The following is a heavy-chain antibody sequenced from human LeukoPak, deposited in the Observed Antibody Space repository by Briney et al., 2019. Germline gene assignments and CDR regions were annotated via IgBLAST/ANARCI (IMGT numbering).Heavy chain of an antibody. CDR1: GGSINSGGYY. J-gene: IGHJ4*02. CDR3: AREVDTAMVTHFDY. Sequence: SETLSLTCTVSGGSINSGGYYWSWIRQHPGKGLEWIGYISYSGSTYYNPSLKSRVTISVDTSKNQFSLKLGSVTAADTAVYYCAREVDTAMVTHFDYWGQGTLVTVSS. V-gene: IGHV4-31*03. CDR2: ISYSGST. D-gene: IGHD5-18*01.